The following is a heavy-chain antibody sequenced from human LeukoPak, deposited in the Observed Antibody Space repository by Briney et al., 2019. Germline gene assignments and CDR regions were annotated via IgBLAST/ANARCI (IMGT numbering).Heavy chain of an antibody. CDR1: GFTFDDYA. J-gene: IGHJ6*02. V-gene: IGHV3-9*01. CDR2: ISWNSGSI. D-gene: IGHD2-15*01. CDR3: AKVLGNYYYGMDV. Sequence: GGSLRLSCAASGFTFDDYAMHWVRQAPGKGLEWVSGISWNSGSIGYADSVKGRFTISRDNAKNSLYLQINSLRAEDTALYYCAKVLGNYYYGMDVWGQGTTVTVSS.